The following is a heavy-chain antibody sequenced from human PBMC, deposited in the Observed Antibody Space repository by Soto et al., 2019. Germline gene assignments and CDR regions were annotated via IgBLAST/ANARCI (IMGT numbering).Heavy chain of an antibody. Sequence: QVQLQESGPGLVKPSQTLSLTCTVSGGPISSGDYYWSWIRQPPGKGLEWIGYIYYSGSTYYNPFLKSRVTISVDTSKNQFSLKLSSVTAADTAVYYCARVGGFGATTIDYWGQGTLVTVSS. CDR3: ARVGGFGATTIDY. V-gene: IGHV4-30-4*01. CDR1: GGPISSGDYY. J-gene: IGHJ4*02. D-gene: IGHD3-10*01. CDR2: IYYSGST.